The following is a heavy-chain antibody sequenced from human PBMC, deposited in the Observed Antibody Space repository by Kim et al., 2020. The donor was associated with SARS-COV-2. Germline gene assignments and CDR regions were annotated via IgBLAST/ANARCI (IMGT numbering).Heavy chain of an antibody. CDR2: IKSDGSNT. Sequence: GGSLRLSCAASGFTFSSYWMHWVRQVPGKGLVWVSRIKSDGSNTSYADSVKGRFTISRDNAKNTLYLQMNSLRAEDTAVYYCARGGLRWYYYYYGMDVWGQGTTVTVSS. D-gene: IGHD4-17*01. CDR3: ARGGLRWYYYYYGMDV. V-gene: IGHV3-74*01. J-gene: IGHJ6*02. CDR1: GFTFSSYW.